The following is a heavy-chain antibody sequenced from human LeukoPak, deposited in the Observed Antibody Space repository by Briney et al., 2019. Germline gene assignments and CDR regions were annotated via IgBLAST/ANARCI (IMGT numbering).Heavy chain of an antibody. CDR1: GGSISLSYYY. Sequence: ETLSLTCSVSGGSISLSYYYWGWIRQPPGKALEWIGSVYYSGTTSYNPSLKSRVTISVDMSKNHFSLRLSSVTAADTAMYYCARGTLYSGWSYYFDYWGQGSQVTVSS. V-gene: IGHV4-39*07. D-gene: IGHD6-19*01. J-gene: IGHJ4*02. CDR2: VYYSGTT. CDR3: ARGTLYSGWSYYFDY.